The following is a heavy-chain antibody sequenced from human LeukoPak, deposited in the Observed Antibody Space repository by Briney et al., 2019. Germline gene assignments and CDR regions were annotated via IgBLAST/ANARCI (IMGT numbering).Heavy chain of an antibody. Sequence: SGPTLVEPTETLTLTCTFSGFSLSTSGVGVAWIRQSPEKALEWLAVIYWDNDKRYNPSLRSRLTITKDTSNNQVVLTMTYMDPTDTAKYFCGHRVGDGASYDGGRYDYWGQGILATVS. CDR2: IYWDNDK. CDR3: GHRVGDGASYDGGRYDY. CDR1: GFSLSTSGVG. J-gene: IGHJ4*02. V-gene: IGHV2-5*02. D-gene: IGHD3-16*01.